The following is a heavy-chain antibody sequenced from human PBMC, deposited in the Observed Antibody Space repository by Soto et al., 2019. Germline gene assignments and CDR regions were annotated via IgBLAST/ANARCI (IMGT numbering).Heavy chain of an antibody. D-gene: IGHD6-6*01. CDR3: ARYSSSSFHYYYGMDV. CDR2: INHSGST. V-gene: IGHV4-34*01. CDR1: GGSFSGYY. J-gene: IGHJ6*02. Sequence: SETLSLTCAVYGGSFSGYYWSWIRQPPGKGLEWIGEINHSGSTNYNPSLKSRVTISVDTSKNQFSLKLSSVTAADTAVYYCARYSSSSFHYYYGMDVWGQGTTVTVSS.